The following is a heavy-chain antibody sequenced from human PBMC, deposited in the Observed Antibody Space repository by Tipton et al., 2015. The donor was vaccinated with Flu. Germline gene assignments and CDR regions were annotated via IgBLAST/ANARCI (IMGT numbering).Heavy chain of an antibody. Sequence: TLSLTCAVSGGAITTNDWWSWVRQSPETGLEWIGYIYHSGNTYYNPSLNSRITISVDASKNQFSLKLSSVTAADTAVYYCARDTNYYDNGIDNWGQGTLVTVSS. V-gene: IGHV4-30-4*01. D-gene: IGHD3-22*01. CDR3: ARDTNYYDNGIDN. J-gene: IGHJ4*02. CDR1: GGAITTNDW. CDR2: IYHSGNT.